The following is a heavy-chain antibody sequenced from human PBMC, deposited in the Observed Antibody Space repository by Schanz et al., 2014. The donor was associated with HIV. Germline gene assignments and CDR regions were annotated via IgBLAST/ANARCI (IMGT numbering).Heavy chain of an antibody. CDR2: LWFDGSID. Sequence: QVQLVESGGGVVQPGTSLRLSCVTSGFRFSSYGMHWVRQAPGKGLEWVAILWFDGSIDYYVDSVKGRFTISRDNSKNTLFLQMNSLSPEDTAVYYCARGGLQWHPEWFDYWGQGTLVSVSS. J-gene: IGHJ4*02. V-gene: IGHV3-33*01. D-gene: IGHD4-4*01. CDR1: GFRFSSYG. CDR3: ARGGLQWHPEWFDY.